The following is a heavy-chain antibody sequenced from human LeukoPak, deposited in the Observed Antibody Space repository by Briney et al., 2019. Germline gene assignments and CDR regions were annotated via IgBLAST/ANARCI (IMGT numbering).Heavy chain of an antibody. Sequence: SETLSLTCTVSGGSISSYYWSWIRQPPGKGLEWIGFIYYSGSTNYNPSLKSRVSISVDTSKNQFSLELSSVTAADTAVYYCARGGRYYYFGMDVWGQGTTVTVSS. J-gene: IGHJ6*02. V-gene: IGHV4-59*01. CDR1: GGSISSYY. CDR3: ARGGRYYYFGMDV. CDR2: IYYSGST.